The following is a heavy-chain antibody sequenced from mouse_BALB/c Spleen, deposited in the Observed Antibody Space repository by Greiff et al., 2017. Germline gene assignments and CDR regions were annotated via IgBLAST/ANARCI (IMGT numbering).Heavy chain of an antibody. V-gene: IGHV6-6*02. CDR3: TREDYDWFAY. CDR1: GFTFSNYW. D-gene: IGHD2-4*01. J-gene: IGHJ3*01. Sequence: DVQLQESGGGLVQPGGSMKLSCVASGFTFSNYWMNWVRQSPEKGLEWVAEIRLKSNNYATHYAESVKGRFTISRDDSKSSVYLQMNNLRAEDTGIYYCTREDYDWFAYWGQGTLVTVSA. CDR2: IRLKSNNYAT.